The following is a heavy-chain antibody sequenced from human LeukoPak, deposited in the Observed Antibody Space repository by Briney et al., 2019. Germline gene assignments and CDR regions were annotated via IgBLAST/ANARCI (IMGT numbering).Heavy chain of an antibody. D-gene: IGHD3-22*01. CDR1: GGTFSSYA. CDR3: ATIKTHYDSSGYYLDY. Sequence: SVKVSCKASGGTFSSYAISWVRQAPGQGLEWMGRIIPILGIANYAQKFQGRVTITADKSTSTAYMELSSLRSEDTAAYYCATIKTHYDSSGYYLDYWGQGTLVTVSS. V-gene: IGHV1-69*04. CDR2: IIPILGIA. J-gene: IGHJ4*02.